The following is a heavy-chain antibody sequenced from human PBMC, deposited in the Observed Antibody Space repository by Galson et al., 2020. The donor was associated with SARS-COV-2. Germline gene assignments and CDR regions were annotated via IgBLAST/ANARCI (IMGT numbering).Heavy chain of an antibody. CDR2: IFPNDEK. CDR3: ARIVRDAFSWVFWFDI. Sequence: SGPTLVKPTETLTLTCTVSGLSLSDASVAWIRQPPGKALEWLAHIFPNDEKSYSAPLNTRLTISKDTSKSQVVLTMTNMDPVDTATYFCARIVRDAFSWVFWFDIWGQGTMVTVSS. CDR1: GLSLSDAS. D-gene: IGHD2-15*01. J-gene: IGHJ3*02. V-gene: IGHV2-26*01.